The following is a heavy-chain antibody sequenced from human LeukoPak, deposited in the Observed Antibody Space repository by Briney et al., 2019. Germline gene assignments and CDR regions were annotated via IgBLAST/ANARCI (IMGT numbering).Heavy chain of an antibody. CDR3: AKYVVRGSHWFDY. J-gene: IGHJ5*01. Sequence: GGSLKLSCAASGFTFSGSGMYWVRQASGKGLEWVGRIRSKANSYATAYAASVKGRFTISRDTSKNTLYLQMNSLRAEDTALYYCAKYVVRGSHWFDYWGQGTLVTVSS. D-gene: IGHD3-10*01. V-gene: IGHV3-73*01. CDR2: IRSKANSYAT. CDR1: GFTFSGSG.